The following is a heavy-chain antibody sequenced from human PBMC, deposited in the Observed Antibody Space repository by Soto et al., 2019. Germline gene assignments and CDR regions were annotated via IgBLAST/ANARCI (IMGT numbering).Heavy chain of an antibody. CDR3: ARGTTVGEKDHYYYYGMDV. J-gene: IGHJ6*02. CDR1: GFSLRTSGMR. D-gene: IGHD4-4*01. CDR2: IDWDDDK. V-gene: IGHV2-70*04. Sequence: SGPTLVNPTQTLTLTCTFSGFSLRTSGMRVSWIRQPPGKALEWLARIDWDDDKFYSTSLRTRLTISKDTSKNQVVLTMTSMYPVDTATYYCARGTTVGEKDHYYYYGMDVWGQGTTVTVSS.